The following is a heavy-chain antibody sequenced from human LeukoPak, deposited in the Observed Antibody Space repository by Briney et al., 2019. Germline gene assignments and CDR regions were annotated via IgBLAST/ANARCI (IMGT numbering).Heavy chain of an antibody. CDR3: AKDAVGVMITFGGVRSRFDY. V-gene: IGHV3-9*01. CDR1: GFTFDDYA. CDR2: ISWNSGSI. J-gene: IGHJ4*02. Sequence: GRSLRLSCAASGFTFDDYAMHWVRQAPGKGLEWVSGISWNSGSIGYADSVKGRFTISRDNAKNSLYLQMNSLRAEDTALYYCAKDAVGVMITFGGVRSRFDYWGQGTLVTVSS. D-gene: IGHD3-16*01.